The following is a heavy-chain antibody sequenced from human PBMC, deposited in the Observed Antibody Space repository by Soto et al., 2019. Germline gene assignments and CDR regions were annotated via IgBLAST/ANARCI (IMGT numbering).Heavy chain of an antibody. CDR2: VYDTGFT. Sequence: QLQLQESGPGLVKPSETLSLTCTVSGDSISSRYYWGWVRQPPGKGLECIGAVYDTGFTYYNPSLKSRVTISLATSKNQFSLRLSSVTAADTAIYYCARLPVVVIALGYFDPWGPGTLVTVSS. D-gene: IGHD2-21*01. CDR1: GDSISSRYY. CDR3: ARLPVVVIALGYFDP. V-gene: IGHV4-39*01. J-gene: IGHJ5*02.